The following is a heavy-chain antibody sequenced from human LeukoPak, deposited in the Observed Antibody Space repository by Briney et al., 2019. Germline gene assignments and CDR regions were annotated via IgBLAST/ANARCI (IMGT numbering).Heavy chain of an antibody. D-gene: IGHD1-14*01. CDR3: ARHPTPPEGDWFDP. V-gene: IGHV4-4*07. CDR2: IYTSGST. J-gene: IGHJ5*02. CDR1: GGSISSYY. Sequence: PSETLSLTCTVSGGSISSYYWSWIRQPAGKGLEWIGRIYTSGSTTYIPSLKSRVSISVDRSKNQFSLKLSSVTAADTAVYYCARHPTPPEGDWFDPWGQGTLVTVSS.